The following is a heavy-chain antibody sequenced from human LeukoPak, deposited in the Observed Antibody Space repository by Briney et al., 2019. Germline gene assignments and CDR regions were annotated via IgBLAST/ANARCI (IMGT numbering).Heavy chain of an antibody. CDR1: GFTFSSYS. CDR2: ISRGSGSI. J-gene: IGHJ2*01. Sequence: PGGSLRLSCAASGFTFSSYSMNWVRQAPGKGLEWVSSISRGSGSIYYADSLKGRFTISRDNAKNSLYLQMNSLRVEDTAVYYCARAPPYCGGDCSDWYFDPWGRGALVTVSS. V-gene: IGHV3-21*01. CDR3: ARAPPYCGGDCSDWYFDP. D-gene: IGHD2-21*02.